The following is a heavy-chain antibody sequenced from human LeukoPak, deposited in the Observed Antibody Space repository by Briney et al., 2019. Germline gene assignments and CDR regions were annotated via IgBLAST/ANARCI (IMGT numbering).Heavy chain of an antibody. J-gene: IGHJ6*04. CDR2: ISSSGGTI. CDR1: GFTFSSYE. V-gene: IGHV3-48*03. D-gene: IGHD3-10*02. Sequence: GGSLRLSCAASGFTFSSYEMNWVRQAPGKGLEWVSYISSSGGTIYYADSVKGRFTISRDNAKNSLYLQMNSLRAEDTAVYYCAELGVTMIGGVWGKGTTVTISS. CDR3: AELGVTMIGGV.